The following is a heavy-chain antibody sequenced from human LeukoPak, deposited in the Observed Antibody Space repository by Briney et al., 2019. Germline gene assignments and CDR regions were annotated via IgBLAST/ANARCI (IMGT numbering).Heavy chain of an antibody. CDR2: INPKSGGT. CDR3: ARVGVYSRSYLDY. Sequence: ASVKVSCKASGYTFTGYYMHWVRQAPGQGLEWVGWINPKSGGTNYAQKFQGRVTMTSDTSITTVYMELSRLRSGDTAVYYCARVGVYSRSYLDYWGQGTLVTVSS. D-gene: IGHD6-13*01. J-gene: IGHJ4*02. CDR1: GYTFTGYY. V-gene: IGHV1-2*02.